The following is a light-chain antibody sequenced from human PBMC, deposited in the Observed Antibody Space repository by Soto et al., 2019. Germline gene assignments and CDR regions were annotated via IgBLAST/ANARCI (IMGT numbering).Light chain of an antibody. V-gene: IGKV1-39*01. J-gene: IGKJ3*01. CDR3: HQSYSSPFP. Sequence: DLQMTQSPSSLSASVGDRVTITCRASQSISSYLNWYQQKPGKAPNLLIYAASSLQSGVPSKFSGSGSGTDFALTISSLQPEDFATYDCHQSYSSPFPFGPGTKVDIK. CDR2: AAS. CDR1: QSISSY.